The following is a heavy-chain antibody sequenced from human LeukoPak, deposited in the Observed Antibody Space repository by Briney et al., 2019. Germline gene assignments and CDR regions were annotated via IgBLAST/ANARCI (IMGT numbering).Heavy chain of an antibody. CDR3: ARIQNGYFDY. CDR2: IYYSGST. V-gene: IGHV4-59*01. D-gene: IGHD1-1*01. J-gene: IGHJ4*02. CDR1: GGSISTYL. Sequence: SETLSLTCTVSGGSISTYLWSWLRQPPGKGLEWIGYIYYSGSTNYSPSLESRVTISVDTSKKQFSLKLSSVTAADTAVYYCARIQNGYFDYWGQRTLVTVSS.